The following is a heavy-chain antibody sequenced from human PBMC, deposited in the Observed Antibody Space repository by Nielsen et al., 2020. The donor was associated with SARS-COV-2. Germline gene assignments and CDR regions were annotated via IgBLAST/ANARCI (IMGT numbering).Heavy chain of an antibody. V-gene: IGHV3-23*01. CDR1: GFTFRSYA. J-gene: IGHJ6*02. CDR2: ISGSGGST. CDR3: ATRRVSSGTWGMDV. Sequence: GGSLRLSCAASGFTFRSYAMSWVRQAPGKGLEWVSAISGSGGSTYYADSVEGRFTISRDNSKNTLYLQLNSLGADDTALYYCATRRVSSGTWGMDVWGQGTTVIVSS.